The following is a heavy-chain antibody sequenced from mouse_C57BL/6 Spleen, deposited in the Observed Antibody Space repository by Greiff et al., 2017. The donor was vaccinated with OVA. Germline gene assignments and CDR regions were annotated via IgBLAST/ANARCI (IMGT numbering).Heavy chain of an antibody. CDR2: ISYSGST. J-gene: IGHJ3*01. Sequence: EVKLQESGPGMVKPSQSLSLTCTVTGYSITSGYDWHWIRHFPGNKLEWMGYISYSGSTNYNPSLKSRISITHDTSKNHFFLKLNSVTTEDTATYYCARDDYYGSSGGFAYWGQGTLVTVSA. D-gene: IGHD1-1*01. CDR3: ARDDYYGSSGGFAY. CDR1: GYSITSGYD. V-gene: IGHV3-1*01.